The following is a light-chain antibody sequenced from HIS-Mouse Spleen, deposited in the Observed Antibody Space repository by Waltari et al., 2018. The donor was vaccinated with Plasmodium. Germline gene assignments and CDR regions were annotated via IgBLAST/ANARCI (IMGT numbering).Light chain of an antibody. V-gene: IGLV3-27*01. CDR1: VLAKQY. Sequence: SYELTQPSSVSVSPGQTASITCPGDVLAKQYARWFQQKPGQAPVLVIYKDSERPSGIPERFSGSSSGTTVTLTISGAQVEDEADYYCYSAADNLWVFGGETKLTVL. CDR3: YSAADNLWV. J-gene: IGLJ3*02. CDR2: KDS.